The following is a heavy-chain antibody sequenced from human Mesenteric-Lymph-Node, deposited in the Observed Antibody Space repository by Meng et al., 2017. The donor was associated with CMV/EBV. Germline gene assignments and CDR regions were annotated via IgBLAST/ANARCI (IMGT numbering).Heavy chain of an antibody. Sequence: GGSLRLSCAASGFTFSSYGMHWVRQAPGKGLEWVAFIRYDGSNKYYADSVKGRFTISRDNSKNTLYLQMNSLRAEDTALYYCAKDLSGASDVFDIWGQGTMVTVSS. D-gene: IGHD2/OR15-2a*01. CDR2: IRYDGSNK. J-gene: IGHJ3*02. CDR1: GFTFSSYG. V-gene: IGHV3-30*02. CDR3: AKDLSGASDVFDI.